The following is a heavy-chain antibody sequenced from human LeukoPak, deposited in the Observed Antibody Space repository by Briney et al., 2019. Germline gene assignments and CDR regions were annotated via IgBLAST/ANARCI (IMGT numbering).Heavy chain of an antibody. J-gene: IGHJ4*02. Sequence: PSETLSLTCTVSGGSISSVNYYWTWIRQPAGKGLEWIGRIYTCGITNYNPSFKSRVTISLDTSKNQFSLKLSSVTAADTAVYYCARGERYSGYDSDWGQGTLVTVSS. D-gene: IGHD5-12*01. CDR2: IYTCGIT. CDR1: GGSISSVNYY. CDR3: ARGERYSGYDSD. V-gene: IGHV4-61*02.